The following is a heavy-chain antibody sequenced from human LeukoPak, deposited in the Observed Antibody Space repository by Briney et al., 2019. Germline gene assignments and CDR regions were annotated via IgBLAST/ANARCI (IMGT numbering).Heavy chain of an antibody. D-gene: IGHD3-22*01. Sequence: GESLKISCKGSGYSFTSYWIGWVRQMPGKGLEWMGIIYPGDSDTRYSPSFQGQVTISADKSISTAYLQWSSLKASDTAMYYCARRRSGYYYGARYFDYWGQGTLVTVSS. J-gene: IGHJ4*02. CDR1: GYSFTSYW. V-gene: IGHV5-51*01. CDR3: ARRRSGYYYGARYFDY. CDR2: IYPGDSDT.